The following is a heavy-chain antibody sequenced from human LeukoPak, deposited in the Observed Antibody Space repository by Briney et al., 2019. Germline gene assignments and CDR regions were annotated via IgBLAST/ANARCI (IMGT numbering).Heavy chain of an antibody. CDR2: IYYSGST. V-gene: IGHV4-4*02. Sequence: ASGTLSLTCAVSGDSISSSNWWSWVRQPPGKGLEWIGYIYYSGSTYYNPSLKSRVAISVDTSKNQFSLKLTSVTAADTAVYYCARDGRQKAVTRIAFDIWGQGTMVTVSS. CDR1: GDSISSSNW. J-gene: IGHJ3*02. D-gene: IGHD4-17*01. CDR3: ARDGRQKAVTRIAFDI.